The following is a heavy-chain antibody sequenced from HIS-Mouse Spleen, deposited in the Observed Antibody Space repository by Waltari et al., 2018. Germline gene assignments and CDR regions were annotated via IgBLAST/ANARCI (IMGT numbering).Heavy chain of an antibody. CDR3: ARWEYCSGGSCQSAFDI. CDR1: GYTFTSYD. V-gene: IGHV1-8*01. D-gene: IGHD2-15*01. J-gene: IGHJ3*02. CDR2: MNPNSGNT. Sequence: QVQLVQSGAEVKKPGASVKVYCKASGYTFTSYDINWVRQATGQGLEWMGWMNPNSGNTGYAQKFQGRVTMTRNTSISTAYMELSSLRSEDTAVYYCARWEYCSGGSCQSAFDIWGQGTMVTVSS.